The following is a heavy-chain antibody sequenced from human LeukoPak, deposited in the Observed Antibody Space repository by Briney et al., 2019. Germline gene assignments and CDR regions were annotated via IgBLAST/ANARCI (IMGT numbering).Heavy chain of an antibody. V-gene: IGHV1-18*04. J-gene: IGHJ5*02. CDR3: ARDRKAPLRYFDWFLGEP. Sequence: ASVKVSCKASGYTFTSYGISWVRQAPGQGLEWMGWISAYNGNTNYAQKLQGRVTMTTDTSTSTAYMELRSLRSDDTAVYYCARDRKAPLRYFDWFLGEPWGQGTLVTVSS. D-gene: IGHD3-9*01. CDR2: ISAYNGNT. CDR1: GYTFTSYG.